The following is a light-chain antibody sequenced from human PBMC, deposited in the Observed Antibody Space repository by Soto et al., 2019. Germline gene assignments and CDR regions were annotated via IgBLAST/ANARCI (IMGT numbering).Light chain of an antibody. V-gene: IGKV1-16*02. CDR1: QDISIY. CDR2: GTS. J-gene: IGKJ4*01. Sequence: DVQMTQSPSSLTASVGDTVTITCRASQDISIYLAWFQQKPGKAPKSLIYGTSTLHSGVPSEFSGSRSWTDFTLTIISLQPEDLASYDCQQYNHHPLTFGGGTKVEIK. CDR3: QQYNHHPLT.